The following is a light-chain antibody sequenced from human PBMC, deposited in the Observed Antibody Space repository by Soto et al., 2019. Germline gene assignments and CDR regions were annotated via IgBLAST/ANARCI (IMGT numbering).Light chain of an antibody. CDR2: GAS. CDR1: QNVGSN. CDR3: QQYGSSPT. Sequence: EIVMTQSPATLSVSPGERATLSCRASQNVGSNLAWYQQKPGRAPRLLIYGASSRATGIPDRFSGSGSGTDFTLTISRLEPEDFAVYYCQQYGSSPTFGQGTKVDI. J-gene: IGKJ1*01. V-gene: IGKV3-20*01.